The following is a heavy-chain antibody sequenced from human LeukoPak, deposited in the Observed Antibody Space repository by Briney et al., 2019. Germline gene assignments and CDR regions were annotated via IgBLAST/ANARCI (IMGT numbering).Heavy chain of an antibody. J-gene: IGHJ5*02. CDR2: TYYRSKWYN. CDR3: ARGGYCSGGSCYSDWFDP. D-gene: IGHD2-15*01. V-gene: IGHV6-1*01. CDR1: GDILSSNSAA. Sequence: SQTLSLTCALSGDILSSNSAAWHWIRQSPSRGLDWLVRTYYRSKWYNDYAVSVKSRITITPDTSKNQFSLKLRSVTPEDTAVYYGARGGYCSGGSCYSDWFDPWGQGTLVTVSS.